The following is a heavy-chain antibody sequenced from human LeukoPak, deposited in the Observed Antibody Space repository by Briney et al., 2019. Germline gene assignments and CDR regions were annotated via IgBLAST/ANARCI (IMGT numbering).Heavy chain of an antibody. Sequence: PSETLSLTCAVYGGSFSGYYWSWIRQPPGKGLEWIGEINHSGSTNYNPSLKSRVTISVDTSKNQFSLKLSSVTAADTAVYYCARMGPIVVVPAARVYYFDYWGQGTLVTVSS. CDR1: GGSFSGYY. J-gene: IGHJ4*02. D-gene: IGHD2-2*01. CDR2: INHSGST. CDR3: ARMGPIVVVPAARVYYFDY. V-gene: IGHV4-34*01.